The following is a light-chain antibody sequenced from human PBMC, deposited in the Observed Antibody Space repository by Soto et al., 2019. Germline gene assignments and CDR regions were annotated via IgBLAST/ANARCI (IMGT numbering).Light chain of an antibody. Sequence: EIVLTQSPATLSLSPGDRATLSCRASQSVGDYLGWYQQKPGQAPRLLIYDASQRATGVPARFSASGSGTDFTLTISSLEPEDFAIYYCQQREDWPRAFGGGTKVEFK. V-gene: IGKV3-11*01. CDR2: DAS. J-gene: IGKJ4*01. CDR3: QQREDWPRA. CDR1: QSVGDY.